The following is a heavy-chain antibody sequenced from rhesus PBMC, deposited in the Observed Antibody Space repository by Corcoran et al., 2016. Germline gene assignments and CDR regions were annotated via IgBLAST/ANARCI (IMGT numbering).Heavy chain of an antibody. CDR2: VDPEDGEA. Sequence: EVQLVQAGAEGKKPGASVKISCKVYGYTFTELSMHWVRQAPGKGLEGVGRVDPEDGEADYAQKFQDRVTITADTSKDTAYMELSSLRSEDTAVYYCAREGWNAGYFDYWGQGVLVTVSS. J-gene: IGHJ4*01. CDR3: AREGWNAGYFDY. D-gene: IGHD1-14*01. V-gene: IGHV1-111*02. CDR1: GYTFTELS.